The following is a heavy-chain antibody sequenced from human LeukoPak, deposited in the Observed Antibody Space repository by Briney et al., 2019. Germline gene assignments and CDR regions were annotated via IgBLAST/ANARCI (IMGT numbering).Heavy chain of an antibody. CDR2: IYSGGST. CDR1: GFTVGPNY. D-gene: IGHD3-22*01. V-gene: IGHV3-66*01. CDR3: ERRQPKGYDSSGYFLNDAFDI. J-gene: IGHJ3*02. Sequence: GGSLRLSFAASGFTVGPNYMSWVRQAPGKGLEWVSVIYSGGSTYYANSVNGKFTISGDNSKNTLYVQMNSLRAEDTAVYYCERRQPKGYDSSGYFLNDAFDIWGQGTMVTVSS.